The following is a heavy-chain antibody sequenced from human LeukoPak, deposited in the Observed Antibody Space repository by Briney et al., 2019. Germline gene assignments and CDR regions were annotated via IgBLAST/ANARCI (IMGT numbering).Heavy chain of an antibody. CDR3: AGDKRSSWFYYYGMDV. Sequence: GGSLRLSCAASGFTFSSYAMSWVRQAPGKGLEWVSAISGSGGSTYYADSVKGRFTISRDNSKNTLYLQMNSLRAEDTAVYYCAGDKRSSWFYYYGMDVWGQGTTVTVSS. CDR2: ISGSGGST. CDR1: GFTFSSYA. D-gene: IGHD6-13*01. J-gene: IGHJ6*02. V-gene: IGHV3-23*01.